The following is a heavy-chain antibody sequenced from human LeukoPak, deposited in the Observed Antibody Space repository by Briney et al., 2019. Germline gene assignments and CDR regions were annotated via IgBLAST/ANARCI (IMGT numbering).Heavy chain of an antibody. V-gene: IGHV3-53*01. CDR2: LFSSGNP. Sequence: GGSLRLSCAVPGVTVSDNLISWVRQAPGKGLEWLSVLFSSGNPFYADSVKGRFSTYRDNSKNTVYLQMNSLRIEDTAVYYCVREGNWAYWGQGTLVTVSS. CDR3: VREGNWAY. J-gene: IGHJ4*02. CDR1: GVTVSDNL. D-gene: IGHD1-1*01.